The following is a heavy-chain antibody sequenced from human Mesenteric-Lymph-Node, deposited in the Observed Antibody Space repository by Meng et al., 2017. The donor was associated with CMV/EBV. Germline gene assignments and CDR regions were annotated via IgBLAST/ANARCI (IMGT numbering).Heavy chain of an antibody. J-gene: IGHJ5*02. V-gene: IGHV3-7*01. CDR3: AKDLGQRVKQWLGFDP. Sequence: GESLKISCAASGFTFSSYWMSWVRQAPGKGLEWVANIKQDGSEKYYVDSVKGRFTISRDNAKNSLYLQMNSLRAEDTAVYYCAKDLGQRVKQWLGFDPWGQGTLVTVSS. CDR2: IKQDGSEK. CDR1: GFTFSSYW. D-gene: IGHD6-19*01.